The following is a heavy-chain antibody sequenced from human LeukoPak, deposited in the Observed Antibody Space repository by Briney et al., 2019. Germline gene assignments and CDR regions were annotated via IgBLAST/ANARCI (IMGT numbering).Heavy chain of an antibody. CDR2: INPNSGGT. CDR3: ARGVAGTPLTDY. J-gene: IGHJ4*02. V-gene: IGHV1-2*02. Sequence: GASVKVSCKSSGYTFTGYFVHWVRQAPGQGLEWMGWINPNSGGTNYAQKFQGRVTMTRDTSISIAYMELGRLRSDDTAVYYCARGVAGTPLTDYWGQGTLVTVSS. D-gene: IGHD6-19*01. CDR1: GYTFTGYF.